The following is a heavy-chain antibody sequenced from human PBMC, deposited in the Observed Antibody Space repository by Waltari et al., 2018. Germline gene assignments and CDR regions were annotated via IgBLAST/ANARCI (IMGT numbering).Heavy chain of an antibody. CDR1: GYTFSDYW. Sequence: EVQLVQSGAEVKKSGESLKISCKGSGYTFSDYWIGWVRQMPGKGLEWMGTIYPGNSDTKYTPSSQGRVTISADESVDTAYLQWSSLEASDTAIYYCARHPRCPNGDCQSPDAFDLWGQGTLVTVSS. V-gene: IGHV5-51*01. D-gene: IGHD2-8*01. CDR3: ARHPRCPNGDCQSPDAFDL. J-gene: IGHJ3*01. CDR2: IYPGNSDT.